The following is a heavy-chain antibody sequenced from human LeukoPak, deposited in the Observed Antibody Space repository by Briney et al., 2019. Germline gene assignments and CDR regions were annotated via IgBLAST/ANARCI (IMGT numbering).Heavy chain of an antibody. CDR2: IKRDGSVT. V-gene: IGHV3-7*01. CDR1: GFTSGSHW. CDR3: ARELLGYCTNGVCYPVAPLGY. J-gene: IGHJ4*02. Sequence: GGSLRLSCAASGFTSGSHWMSWVRQPPGKGLEWVANIKRDGSVTNYVDSVKGRFTISRDNAKNSLYLQMNSLRAEDTAVYYCARELLGYCTNGVCYPVAPLGYWGQGTLVTVSS. D-gene: IGHD2-8*01.